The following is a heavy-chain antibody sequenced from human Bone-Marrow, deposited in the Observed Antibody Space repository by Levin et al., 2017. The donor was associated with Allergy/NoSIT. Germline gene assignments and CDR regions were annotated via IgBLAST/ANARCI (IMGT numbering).Heavy chain of an antibody. D-gene: IGHD4-17*01. CDR1: GGSISSYY. V-gene: IGHV4-59*01. CDR2: IYYSGST. Sequence: SETLSLTCTVSGGSISSYYWSWIRQPPGKGLEWIGYIYYSGSTNYNPSLKSRVTISVDTSKNQFSLKLSSVTAADTAVYYCARVGVYGDYKYWFDPWGQGTLVTVSS. J-gene: IGHJ5*02. CDR3: ARVGVYGDYKYWFDP.